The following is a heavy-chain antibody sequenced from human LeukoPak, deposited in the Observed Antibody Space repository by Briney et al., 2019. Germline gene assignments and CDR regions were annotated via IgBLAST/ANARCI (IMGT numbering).Heavy chain of an antibody. CDR1: GGTFSSYA. V-gene: IGHV1-69*04. CDR2: IIPILGIA. Sequence: GASVKVSCKASGGTFSSYAISWVRQAPGQGLEWMGRIIPILGIANYAQKFQGRVTITADKSTSTAYMELSSLRSEDTAVYYCARDHCSGGSCHFDYWGQGTLVTVSS. J-gene: IGHJ4*02. D-gene: IGHD2-15*01. CDR3: ARDHCSGGSCHFDY.